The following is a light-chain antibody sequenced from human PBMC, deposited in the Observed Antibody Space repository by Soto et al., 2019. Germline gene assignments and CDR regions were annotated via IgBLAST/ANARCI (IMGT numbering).Light chain of an antibody. Sequence: QSVLTQPRSVSGSPGQSVTISCTGTSSDVGGYNYVSWYQQHPGKAPKPMIYDVSKRPSGAPDRFSGSKSGNTASLTISGLQAEDEADYYCCSYAGSYYVFGTGTKVTVL. CDR3: CSYAGSYYV. V-gene: IGLV2-11*01. CDR1: SSDVGGYNY. CDR2: DVS. J-gene: IGLJ1*01.